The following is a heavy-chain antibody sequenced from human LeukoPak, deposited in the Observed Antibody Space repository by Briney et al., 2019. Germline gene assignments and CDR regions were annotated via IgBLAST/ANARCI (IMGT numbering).Heavy chain of an antibody. Sequence: GGSLRLSCAASGFTFSSYGMHWVRQAPGKGLEWVAFIRYDGSNKYYADSVKGRFTISRDNSKNTLYLQMNSLRAEDTAVYYCAKDLSRIHYYYYGMDVWGQGTTVTVSS. V-gene: IGHV3-30*02. CDR1: GFTFSSYG. D-gene: IGHD2/OR15-2a*01. J-gene: IGHJ6*02. CDR2: IRYDGSNK. CDR3: AKDLSRIHYYYYGMDV.